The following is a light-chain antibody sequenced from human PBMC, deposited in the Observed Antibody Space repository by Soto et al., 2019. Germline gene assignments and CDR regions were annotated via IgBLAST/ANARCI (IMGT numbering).Light chain of an antibody. CDR1: QALRSSY. CDR2: ATS. CDR3: QYYGTSPKP. V-gene: IGKV3D-20*01. Sequence: EIVLAQSPATLSLSPGERATLSCGASQALRSSYLAWYQQKPGLAPRLLIHATSSRATGIPDRFSGGGSGTDFTLTISRLEPEDFAVYYCQYYGTSPKPFGQGTKVDI. J-gene: IGKJ1*01.